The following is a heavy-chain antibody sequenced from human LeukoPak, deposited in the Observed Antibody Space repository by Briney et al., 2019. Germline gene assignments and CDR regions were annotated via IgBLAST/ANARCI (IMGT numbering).Heavy chain of an antibody. CDR1: GGSISSYY. Sequence: PSETLSLTCTVSGGSISSYYWSWIRQPPGKGLEWMGYIYYSGSTNYNPSLKSRVTISVDTSKNQFSLKLSSVTAADTAVYYCARRGLSSYFDYWGQGTLVTVSS. CDR2: IYYSGST. V-gene: IGHV4-59*08. J-gene: IGHJ4*02. D-gene: IGHD3-16*01. CDR3: ARRGLSSYFDY.